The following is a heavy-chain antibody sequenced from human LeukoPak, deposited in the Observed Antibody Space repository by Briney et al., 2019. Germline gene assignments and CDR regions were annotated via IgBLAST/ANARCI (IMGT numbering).Heavy chain of an antibody. J-gene: IGHJ6*03. CDR3: AKDRGYYYGAGSDYYYDYYMDV. Sequence: GASVTVSSKASAGTFSIYAISWVRQAPGQGLEWMGGIIPIFVTANYAQKFPGRVTITTDESTSTAHMEMSSVRSEVKVMSYCAKDRGYYYGAGSDYYYDYYMDVWGKGTTVTVSS. V-gene: IGHV1-69*05. D-gene: IGHD3-10*01. CDR2: IIPIFVTA. CDR1: AGTFSIYA.